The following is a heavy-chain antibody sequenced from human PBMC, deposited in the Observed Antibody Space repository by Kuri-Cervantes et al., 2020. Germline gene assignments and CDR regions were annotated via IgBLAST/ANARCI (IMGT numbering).Heavy chain of an antibody. Sequence: GGSLRLSCAASGFTFSRYWMSWVRQTPGKGLEWVANIRQDGREMYHVDSVKGRFTISRDNAKNSLYLQMNSLRAEDTAVYYCARDRFWEYYYYYMDVWGKGTTVTVSS. CDR1: GFTFSRYW. CDR3: ARDRFWEYYYYYMDV. J-gene: IGHJ6*03. CDR2: IRQDGREM. V-gene: IGHV3-7*01. D-gene: IGHD3-3*01.